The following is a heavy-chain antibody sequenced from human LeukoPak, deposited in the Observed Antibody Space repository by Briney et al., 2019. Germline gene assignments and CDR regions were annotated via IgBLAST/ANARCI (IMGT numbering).Heavy chain of an antibody. CDR3: ARPINDYGDYAFDY. CDR2: IDPSDSYT. J-gene: IGHJ4*02. CDR1: GYSFTSYW. Sequence: GESLKISCTGSGYSFTSYWISWVRQMPGKGLEWMGRIDPSDSYTNYSPSFQGHVTISADKSISTAHLQWSSLKASDTAMYYCARPINDYGDYAFDYWGQGTLVTVSS. D-gene: IGHD4-17*01. V-gene: IGHV5-10-1*01.